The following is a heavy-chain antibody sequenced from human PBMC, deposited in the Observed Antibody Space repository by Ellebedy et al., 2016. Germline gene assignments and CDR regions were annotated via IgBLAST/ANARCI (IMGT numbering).Heavy chain of an antibody. V-gene: IGHV4-61*01. D-gene: IGHD1-26*01. CDR2: IYYSGST. J-gene: IGHJ4*02. CDR1: GGSISSSSYY. CDR3: ATSTSGSYFPIPFDY. Sequence: SETLSLXXTVSGGSISSSSYYWSWIRQPPGKGLEWIGYIYYSGSTNYNPSLESRVTISVHTSKNQFSLKLSSVTAADTAVYYCATSTSGSYFPIPFDYWGQGTLVTVSS.